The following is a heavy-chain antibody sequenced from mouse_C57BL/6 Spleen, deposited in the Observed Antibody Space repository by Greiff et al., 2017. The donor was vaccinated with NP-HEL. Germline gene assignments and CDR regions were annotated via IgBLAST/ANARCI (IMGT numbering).Heavy chain of an antibody. Sequence: EVHLVESGGGLVKPGGSLKLSCAASGFTFSSYAMSWVRQTPEKRLEWVATISDGGSYTYYPDNVKGRFTISRDNAKNNLYLQMSHLKSEDTAMYYCARDRPKPAGYFDYWGQGTTLTVSS. CDR3: ARDRPKPAGYFDY. V-gene: IGHV5-4*01. CDR1: GFTFSSYA. CDR2: ISDGGSYT. J-gene: IGHJ2*01.